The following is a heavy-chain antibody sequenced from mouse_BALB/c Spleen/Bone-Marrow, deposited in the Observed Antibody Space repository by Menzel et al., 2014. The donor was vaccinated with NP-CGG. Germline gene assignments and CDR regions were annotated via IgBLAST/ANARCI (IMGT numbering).Heavy chain of an antibody. D-gene: IGHD1-1*01. CDR3: ARRYGSSFDY. Sequence: EVMLVESGAELVRPGALVKLSCKASGFNINDYYMHWVIQRPEQGLEWIGWIDPENGNTIYDPKFQGKASITADTSSNTAYLQLSSLSSEDTAVYYCARRYGSSFDYWGQGTTLTVSS. J-gene: IGHJ2*01. CDR1: GFNINDYY. V-gene: IGHV14-1*02. CDR2: IDPENGNT.